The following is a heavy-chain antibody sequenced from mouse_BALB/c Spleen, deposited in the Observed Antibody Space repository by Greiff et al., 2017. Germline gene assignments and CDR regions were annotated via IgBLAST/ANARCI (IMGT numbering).Heavy chain of an antibody. Sequence: EVKLMESGGGLVKPGGSLKLSCAASGFTFSSYAMSWVRQSPEKRLEWVAEISSGGSYTYYPDTVTGRFTISRDNAKNTLYLEMSSLRSEDTAMYYCARDRYDDAMDYWGQGTSVTVSS. CDR1: GFTFSSYA. V-gene: IGHV5-9-4*01. CDR3: ARDRYDDAMDY. D-gene: IGHD2-14*01. J-gene: IGHJ4*01. CDR2: ISSGGSYT.